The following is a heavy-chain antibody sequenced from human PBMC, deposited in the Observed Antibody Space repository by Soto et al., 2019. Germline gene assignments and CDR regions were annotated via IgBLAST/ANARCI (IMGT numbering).Heavy chain of an antibody. CDR2: IWYDGSNK. CDR3: ASGYSSSWYPSPFDY. V-gene: IGHV3-33*01. J-gene: IGHJ4*02. Sequence: PGGSLRLSCAASGFTFSSYGMHWVRQAPGKGLEWVAVIWYDGSNKYYADSVKGRFTISRDNSKNTLYLQMNSLRAEDTAVYYCASGYSSSWYPSPFDYWGQGTLVTAPQ. CDR1: GFTFSSYG. D-gene: IGHD6-13*01.